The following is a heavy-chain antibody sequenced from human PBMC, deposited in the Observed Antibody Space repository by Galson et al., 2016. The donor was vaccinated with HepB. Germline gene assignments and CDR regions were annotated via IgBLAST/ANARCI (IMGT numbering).Heavy chain of an antibody. CDR1: GYSFSNYD. D-gene: IGHD2-2*01. J-gene: IGHJ6*02. Sequence: SVKVSCKASGYSFSNYDINWVRQATGQGLQWMGWMQPNSGDTGFAQKFQGRVTMTRNTTISTAYLELSSLRSEDSAVYYCARAYCSSTSCYYFGMDVWGQGTIVTVSS. CDR3: ARAYCSSTSCYYFGMDV. V-gene: IGHV1-8*01. CDR2: MQPNSGDT.